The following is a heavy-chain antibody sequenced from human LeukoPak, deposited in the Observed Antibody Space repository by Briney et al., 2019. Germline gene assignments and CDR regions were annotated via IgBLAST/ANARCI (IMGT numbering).Heavy chain of an antibody. Sequence: SETLSLTCAVYGGSFSGCYWSWIRQPPGKGLEWIGEINHSGSTNYNPSLKSRVTISVDTSKNQFSLKLSSVTAADTAVYYCARAFPGESYYGRWGQGTLVTVSS. J-gene: IGHJ4*02. CDR3: ARAFPGESYYGR. CDR1: GGSFSGCY. CDR2: INHSGST. D-gene: IGHD3-10*01. V-gene: IGHV4-34*01.